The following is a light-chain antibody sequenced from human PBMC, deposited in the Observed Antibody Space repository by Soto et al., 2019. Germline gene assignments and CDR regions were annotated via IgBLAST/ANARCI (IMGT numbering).Light chain of an antibody. V-gene: IGLV1-40*01. J-gene: IGLJ3*02. CDR2: GNN. CDR1: SSNIGAGYD. CDR3: SSYGVNNYVL. Sequence: QSVLTQPPSVSGAPGQRVTISCTGSSSNIGAGYDVQWYQQLPGTAPKLLIYGNNNRPSGVPARFSGSKSGTTASLAITGLKAEDEADYYCSSYGVNNYVLFGGGTKLTVL.